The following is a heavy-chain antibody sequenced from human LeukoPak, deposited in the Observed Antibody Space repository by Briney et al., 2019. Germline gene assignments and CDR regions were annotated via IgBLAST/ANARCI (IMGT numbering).Heavy chain of an antibody. J-gene: IGHJ5*02. CDR2: IIPIFGTA. CDR1: GGTFTSYA. V-gene: IGHV1-69*13. CDR3: ARAPAAYYYDSSGYYSNWFDP. Sequence: SVKVSCKASGGTFTSYAISWVRQATGQGLEWMGGIIPIFGTANYAQKFQGRVTITADESTSTAYMELSSLRSEDTAVYYCARAPAAYYYDSSGYYSNWFDPWGQGTLVTVSS. D-gene: IGHD3-22*01.